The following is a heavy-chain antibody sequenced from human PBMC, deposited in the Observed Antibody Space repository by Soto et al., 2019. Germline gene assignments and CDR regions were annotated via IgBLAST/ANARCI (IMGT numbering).Heavy chain of an antibody. CDR3: ARVGRYYGSGSYYRSHFDY. CDR1: GGSFGGYS. V-gene: IGHV4-34*01. J-gene: IGHJ4*02. CDR2: INHSGST. Sequence: WETLSLTCAAYGGSFGGYSWSWIRQPPGKGLGWIGEINHSGSTNSNPSPKTRVTISVDTSKTQFSLKLSSVTAAATAVYYCARVGRYYGSGSYYRSHFDYWGQGTLVTVSS. D-gene: IGHD3-10*01.